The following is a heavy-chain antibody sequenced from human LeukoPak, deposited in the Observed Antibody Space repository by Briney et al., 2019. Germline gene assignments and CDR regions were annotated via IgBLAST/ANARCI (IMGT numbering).Heavy chain of an antibody. CDR2: IYYSGNT. V-gene: IGHV4-39*07. CDR1: GVSISSTIYY. CDR3: ARGALLWFGDRMEYYFDY. Sequence: SETLSLTCSVSGVSISSTIYYWGWIRQPPGKGLEWIGSIYYSGNTYYNPSLKSRVTISVDASKNQFSLKLSSMTAADTAVYYCARGALLWFGDRMEYYFDYWGQGTLLTVSS. J-gene: IGHJ4*02. D-gene: IGHD3-10*01.